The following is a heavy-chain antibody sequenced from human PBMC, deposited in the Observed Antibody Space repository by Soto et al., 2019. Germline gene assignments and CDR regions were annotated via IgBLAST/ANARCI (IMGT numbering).Heavy chain of an antibody. V-gene: IGHV4-59*01. CDR2: IYYSGST. J-gene: IGHJ5*02. CDR3: ARGSYYTNWFDP. Sequence: SETLSLTCTVSGGSISSYYWSWIRQPPGKGLEWIGYIYYSGSTNYNPSLKGRVTISVDTSKNQFSLKLSSVTAADTAVYYCARGSYYTNWFDPWGQGTLVTVSS. D-gene: IGHD3-10*01. CDR1: GGSISSYY.